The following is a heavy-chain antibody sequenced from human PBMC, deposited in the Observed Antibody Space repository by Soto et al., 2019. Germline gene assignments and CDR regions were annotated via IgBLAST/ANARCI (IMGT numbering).Heavy chain of an antibody. Sequence: GGSLRLSCAASGFTFSSYAMHWVRQAPGKGLEWVAVISYDGSNKYYADSVKGRFTISRDNSKNTLYLQMNSLRAEDTAVYYCARARGVKQQLVQTNWFDPWAQGTLVPVSS. CDR3: ARARGVKQQLVQTNWFDP. CDR1: GFTFSSYA. D-gene: IGHD6-13*01. V-gene: IGHV3-30-3*01. J-gene: IGHJ5*02. CDR2: ISYDGSNK.